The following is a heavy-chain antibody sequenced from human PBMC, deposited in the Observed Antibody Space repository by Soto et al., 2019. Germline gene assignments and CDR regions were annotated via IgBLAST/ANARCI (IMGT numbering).Heavy chain of an antibody. J-gene: IGHJ6*02. V-gene: IGHV4-39*01. CDR3: ARHAPSYYDFWKLRVGDYYYYGMDV. CDR1: GGSISSSSYY. Sequence: LQLQESGPGLVKPSETLSLTCTVSGGSISSSSYYWGWICQPPGKGLEWIGSIYSSGSTYYNPSLKSRVPLAVDTSKNQFSLKLRSVTAADTAVYYCARHAPSYYDFWKLRVGDYYYYGMDVWGQGTTVTVSS. CDR2: IYSSGST. D-gene: IGHD3-3*01.